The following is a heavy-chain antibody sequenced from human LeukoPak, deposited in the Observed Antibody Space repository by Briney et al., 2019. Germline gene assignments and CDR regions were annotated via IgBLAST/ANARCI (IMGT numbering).Heavy chain of an antibody. J-gene: IGHJ4*02. CDR3: ARGDHISGWLGLGY. V-gene: IGHV3-74*03. CDR1: GFTFSTYW. CDR2: LSGDGSST. D-gene: IGHD6-19*01. Sequence: GGSLRLSCVASGFTFSTYWMHWVRQAPGKGLLWVSRLSGDGSSTKYADSLKGRFTISRDNAKNSLYLQMNSLRAEDTAVYYCARGDHISGWLGLGYWGQGTLVTVSS.